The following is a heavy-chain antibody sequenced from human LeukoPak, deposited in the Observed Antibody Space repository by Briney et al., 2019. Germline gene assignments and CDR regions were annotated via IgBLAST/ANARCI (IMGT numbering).Heavy chain of an antibody. CDR1: GGSVSGYY. V-gene: IGHV4-4*07. D-gene: IGHD3-10*01. J-gene: IGHJ4*02. CDR2: IYSSGST. Sequence: SETLSLTCTVSGGSVSGYYWSWIRQPAGKGLEWIGRIYSSGSTNYNSSLESRVTISVDESKNRFSLRLRSMTAADTAVYFCARGGGRATLDYWGQGTLVTVSS. CDR3: ARGGGRATLDY.